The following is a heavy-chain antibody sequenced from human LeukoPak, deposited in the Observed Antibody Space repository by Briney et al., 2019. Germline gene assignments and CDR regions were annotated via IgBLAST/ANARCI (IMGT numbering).Heavy chain of an antibody. J-gene: IGHJ4*02. CDR3: VNLGYSD. V-gene: IGHV3-7*01. CDR2: IKNDGSDK. CDR1: GFSFSAAW. D-gene: IGHD5-12*01. Sequence: GGSLRLSCEASGFSFSAAWMTWVRHAPGKGLEWVATIKNDGSDKYYVDSVKGRFTLSRDNAKNLVYLQMNSLRVEDTAVYYCVNLGYSDGGQGTLVTVSS.